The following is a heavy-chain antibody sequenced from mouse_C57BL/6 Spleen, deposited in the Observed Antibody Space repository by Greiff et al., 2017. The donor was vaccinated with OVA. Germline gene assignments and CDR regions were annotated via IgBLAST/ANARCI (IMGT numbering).Heavy chain of an antibody. CDR3: ARDDYDGPFAY. D-gene: IGHD2-4*01. CDR2: ISYDGSN. J-gene: IGHJ3*01. CDR1: GYSITSGYY. Sequence: EVKLVESGPGLVKPSQSLSLTCSVTGYSITSGYYWNWIRQFPGNKLEWMGYISYDGSNNYNPSLKNRISITRDTSKNQFFLKLNSVTTEDTATYYCARDDYDGPFAYWGQGTLVTVSA. V-gene: IGHV3-6*01.